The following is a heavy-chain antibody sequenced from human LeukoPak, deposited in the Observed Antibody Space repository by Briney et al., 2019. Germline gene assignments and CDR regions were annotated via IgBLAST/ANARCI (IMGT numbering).Heavy chain of an antibody. V-gene: IGHV4-30-4*08. J-gene: IGHJ4*02. CDR1: GGSISSGDYY. Sequence: SETLSLTCTVSGGSISSGDYYWSWICQPPGKGLEWIGYIYYSGSTYYNPSLKSRVTISVDTSKNQFSLKLSSVTAADTAVYYCARIRSTWELLLDYWGQGTLVTVSS. CDR2: IYYSGST. D-gene: IGHD1-26*01. CDR3: ARIRSTWELLLDY.